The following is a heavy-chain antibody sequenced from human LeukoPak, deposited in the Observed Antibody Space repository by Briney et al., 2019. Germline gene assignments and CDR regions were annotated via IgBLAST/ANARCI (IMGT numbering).Heavy chain of an antibody. V-gene: IGHV3-7*03. J-gene: IGHJ6*02. D-gene: IGHD4-11*01. CDR3: ARDYSNYRYYYYGMDV. Sequence: GGSLRLSCAASGLTVTNAWMNWVRQAPGKGLEWVANIKQDGSEKYYVDSVKGRFTISRDNAKNSLYLQMNSLRAEDTAVYYCARDYSNYRYYYYGMDVWGQGTTVTVSS. CDR1: GLTVTNAW. CDR2: IKQDGSEK.